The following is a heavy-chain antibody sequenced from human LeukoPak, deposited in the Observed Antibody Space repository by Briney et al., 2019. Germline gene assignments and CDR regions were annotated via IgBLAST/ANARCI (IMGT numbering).Heavy chain of an antibody. J-gene: IGHJ4*02. CDR2: INASTVRT. CDR1: GYTFTSYN. CDR3: ARVTTDDY. D-gene: IGHD3-3*01. Sequence: APVKISCTASGYTFTSYNIDWVRPAPGQGLVWMGVINASTVRTGYAQKFQGRSTMTGDTSTRTVYMELSSVISADTAVYYCARVTTDDYWGQGTPVTVSS. V-gene: IGHV1-46*01.